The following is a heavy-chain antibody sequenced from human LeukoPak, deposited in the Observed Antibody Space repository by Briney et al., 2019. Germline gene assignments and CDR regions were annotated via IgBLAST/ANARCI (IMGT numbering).Heavy chain of an antibody. D-gene: IGHD2-15*01. V-gene: IGHV3-7*01. Sequence: HPGGSLRLSCAASGFTFSDSWMSWVRQAPGKGLEWVANINDDGSKIYYVESVKGRFTISRDNAKKFVSLQMNSLRVEDTAVYFCAKDGSYFDFWGQGVQVTVSS. J-gene: IGHJ4*02. CDR2: INDDGSKI. CDR1: GFTFSDSW. CDR3: AKDGSYFDF.